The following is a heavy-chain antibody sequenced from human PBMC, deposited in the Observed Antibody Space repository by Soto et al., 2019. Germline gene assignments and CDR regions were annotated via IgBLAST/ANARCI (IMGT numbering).Heavy chain of an antibody. CDR2: ISSSGTTM. D-gene: IGHD6-19*01. V-gene: IGHV3-48*01. CDR1: GFTFSAYS. CDR3: ARDGSSGWADGFDY. Sequence: EVQLVDSGGGLVQRGGSLRLSCAASGFTFSAYSMNWVRQAPGKGLEWGSYISSSGTTMYYADSVKGRFTISRDNAKNSLFLQMNSLRAEDTAVYYCARDGSSGWADGFDYWGQGTLVTVSS. J-gene: IGHJ4*02.